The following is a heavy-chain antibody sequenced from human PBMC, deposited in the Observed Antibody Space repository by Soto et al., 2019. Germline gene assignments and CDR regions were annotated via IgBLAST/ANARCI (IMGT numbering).Heavy chain of an antibody. CDR1: GVSISSGDYY. D-gene: IGHD3-22*01. Sequence: SETLSLTCTVSGVSISSGDYYWSWMRQYPGKGLEWIGYIFYSGSTKYNPSLKSRLTISVDTSKNQFSLRLTSVTAADTAVYFCARDRYYFDSRGSYYFLDLLGQATLVLVSS. CDR2: IFYSGST. CDR3: ARDRYYFDSRGSYYFLDL. J-gene: IGHJ4*02. V-gene: IGHV4-31*03.